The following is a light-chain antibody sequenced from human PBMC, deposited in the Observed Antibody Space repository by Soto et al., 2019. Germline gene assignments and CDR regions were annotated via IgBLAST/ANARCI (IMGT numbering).Light chain of an antibody. CDR3: QQYDGYPWT. Sequence: DIQMTQSPSTLSASLGDRVTIICRASQGISSWLAWYQQKPGRAPKLLIYKASTLQSGVPSRFSGSGSGTEFTLTISSLQPDDSATYYCQQYDGYPWTFGQGTKVEIK. V-gene: IGKV1-5*03. CDR2: KAS. CDR1: QGISSW. J-gene: IGKJ1*01.